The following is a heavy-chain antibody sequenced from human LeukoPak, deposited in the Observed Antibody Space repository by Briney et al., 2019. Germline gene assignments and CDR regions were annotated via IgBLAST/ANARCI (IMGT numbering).Heavy chain of an antibody. V-gene: IGHV4-59*08. Sequence: PSVTLSLTCTVSGGSISSYYWRWLPQPPGKGLKWIGYIYYSGNTNYNPSLKSRVTISVDTSKNQFSLMLSSVTAADTAVYYCSRLEYYDSSARYWYFDLWGRGTLVTVSS. CDR2: IYYSGNT. CDR3: SRLEYYDSSARYWYFDL. CDR1: GGSISSYY. J-gene: IGHJ2*01. D-gene: IGHD3-22*01.